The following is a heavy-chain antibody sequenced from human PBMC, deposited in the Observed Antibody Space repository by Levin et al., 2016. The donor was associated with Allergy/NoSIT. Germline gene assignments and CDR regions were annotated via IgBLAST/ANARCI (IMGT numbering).Heavy chain of an antibody. CDR1: GFTFSSYA. V-gene: IGHV3-23*01. J-gene: IGHJ6*02. CDR2: ISGNGGST. CDR3: ARDGQQMAAYAMDV. Sequence: ETLSLTCAASGFTFSSYAMSWVRQAPGKGLEWVSTISGNGGSTYYADSVRGRFTISRDISKNTVYLQMNSLRAEDTAVYYCARDGQQMAAYAMDVWGQGTTVTVSS. D-gene: IGHD6-13*01.